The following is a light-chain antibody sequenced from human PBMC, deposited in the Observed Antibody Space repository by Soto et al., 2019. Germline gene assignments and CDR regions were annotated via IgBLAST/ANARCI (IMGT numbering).Light chain of an antibody. V-gene: IGKV3-20*01. CDR3: QQYGSSPTWT. CDR2: GAS. Sequence: ESVLTQSPGTLSLSPGERATLSCMASQSVSSSYLAWYQQKPGQAPRLLIYGASSRATGIPDRFSGSGSGTDFTLTISRLEPEDFAVYYCQQYGSSPTWTFGQGTKVDIK. CDR1: QSVSSSY. J-gene: IGKJ1*01.